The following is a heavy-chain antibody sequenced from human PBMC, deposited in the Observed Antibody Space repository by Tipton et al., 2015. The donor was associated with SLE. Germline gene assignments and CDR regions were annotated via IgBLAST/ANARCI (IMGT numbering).Heavy chain of an antibody. CDR1: GASISPNY. D-gene: IGHD2-2*01. CDR2: IYSSVST. J-gene: IGHJ6*03. CDR3: ARDWCSSTSCYGYYYMDV. V-gene: IGHV4-59*12. Sequence: TLSLTCAVSGASISPNYWSWIRQPTGKGLEWIGYIYSSVSTNYNPSLQSRVTISVDTSKNQFSLKLSSVTAADTAVYYCARDWCSSTSCYGYYYMDVWGKGTTVTVSS.